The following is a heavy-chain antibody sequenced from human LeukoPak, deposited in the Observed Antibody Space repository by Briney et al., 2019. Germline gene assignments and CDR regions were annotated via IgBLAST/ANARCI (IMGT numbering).Heavy chain of an antibody. CDR2: IKPDGSST. D-gene: IGHD6-13*01. J-gene: IGHJ4*02. V-gene: IGHV3-74*01. CDR1: GFTFSSYW. Sequence: GGSLRLSCAASGFTFSSYWMHWVRQAPGEGLVWVSRIKPDGSSTSYADSVKGRFTISRDNAKNTLFLRMNSLRVEDTAVYYCARLAATGSGYWARGTLVTVSS. CDR3: ARLAATGSGY.